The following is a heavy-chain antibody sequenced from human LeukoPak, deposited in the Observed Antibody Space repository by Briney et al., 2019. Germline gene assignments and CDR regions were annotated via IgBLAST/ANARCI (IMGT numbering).Heavy chain of an antibody. CDR2: ISSSGGST. CDR1: GFTFSSYA. D-gene: IGHD3-22*01. CDR3: AKDTYYYDSSGCFDY. Sequence: GGSLRLSCAASGFTFSSYAMSWVRQAPGKGLEWVSGISSSGGSTYYADSVKGRFTISRDNSKNTLYLQMNSLRAEDTAVYCCAKDTYYYDSSGCFDYWGQGTLVTVSS. J-gene: IGHJ4*02. V-gene: IGHV3-23*01.